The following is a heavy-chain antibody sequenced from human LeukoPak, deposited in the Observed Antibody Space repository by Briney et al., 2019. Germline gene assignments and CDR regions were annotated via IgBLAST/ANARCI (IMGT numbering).Heavy chain of an antibody. D-gene: IGHD6-6*01. V-gene: IGHV3-66*01. J-gene: IGHJ4*02. CDR2: IYSGGST. CDR3: ARASCSSSSIYDY. CDR1: GFTVSSNY. Sequence: GGSLRLSCAASGFTVSSNYMSWARQAPGRGLEWVSVIYSGGSTYYADSVKGRFTISRDNSKNTLYLQMNSLRAEDTAVYYCARASCSSSSIYDYWGQGTLVTVSS.